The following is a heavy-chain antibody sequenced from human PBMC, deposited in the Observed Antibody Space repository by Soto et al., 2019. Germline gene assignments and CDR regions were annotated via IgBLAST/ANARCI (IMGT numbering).Heavy chain of an antibody. V-gene: IGHV3-30-3*01. CDR2: ISYDGSNK. Sequence: GGSLRLSCAASGFTFSSYAMHWVRQAPGKGLEWVAVISYDGSNKYYADSVKGRFTISRDNSKNTLYLQMNSLRAEDTAVYYCARGRYDFWSGYYSVEKNSYYYGMDVWGQGTTVTVSS. CDR3: ARGRYDFWSGYYSVEKNSYYYGMDV. D-gene: IGHD3-3*01. CDR1: GFTFSSYA. J-gene: IGHJ6*02.